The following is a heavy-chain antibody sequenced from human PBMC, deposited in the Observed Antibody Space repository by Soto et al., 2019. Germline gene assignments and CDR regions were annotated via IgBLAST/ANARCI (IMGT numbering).Heavy chain of an antibody. V-gene: IGHV1-18*01. CDR1: DYTFSSYG. D-gene: IGHD3-10*01. CDR2: ISASNGNT. J-gene: IGHJ4*02. CDR3: ARDDYVSGSYLGY. Sequence: QVQLVQSGAEVKKPGASVKVSCKASDYTFSSYGISWVRQAPGQGLEWMGWISASNGNTNYAQKLQGRVTMTTDTSTSTDYLELRSLRSDDTAVYYCARDDYVSGSYLGYWGQGTLVTVSS.